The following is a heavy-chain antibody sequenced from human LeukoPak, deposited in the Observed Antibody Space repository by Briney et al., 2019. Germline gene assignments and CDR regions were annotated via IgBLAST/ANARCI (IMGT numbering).Heavy chain of an antibody. V-gene: IGHV3-7*04. D-gene: IGHD4-23*01. CDR2: IKQDGSEN. Sequence: GGSLRLSCTAFTFTFSSYSMSWVRQAPGKGLQWVANIKQDGSENYYGDSVKGRFTISRDNAKNSLYLQMNSLRAEDTAVYYCARYDYGGNYDYWGQGTLVTVSS. CDR1: TFTFSSYS. CDR3: ARYDYGGNYDY. J-gene: IGHJ4*02.